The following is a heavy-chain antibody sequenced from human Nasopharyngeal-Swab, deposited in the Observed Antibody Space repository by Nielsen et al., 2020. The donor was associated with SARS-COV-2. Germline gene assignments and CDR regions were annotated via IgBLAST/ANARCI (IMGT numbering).Heavy chain of an antibody. D-gene: IGHD6-19*01. V-gene: IGHV3-64*01. J-gene: IGHJ4*02. CDR2: ISSNGGST. Sequence: GGSLRLSCAASGFTFSSYAMHWVRQAPGKGLEYVSAISSNGGSTYYANSVKGRFTISRDNSKNTLYLQMGSLRAEDMAVYYCARDFGPRGWLYYFDYWGQGTLVTVSS. CDR1: GFTFSSYA. CDR3: ARDFGPRGWLYYFDY.